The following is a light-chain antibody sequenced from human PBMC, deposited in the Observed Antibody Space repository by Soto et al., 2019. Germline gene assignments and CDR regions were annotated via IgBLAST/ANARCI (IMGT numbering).Light chain of an antibody. CDR3: LQSDNSPWT. J-gene: IGKJ1*01. CDR2: GAS. Sequence: EIVLTQSPGTLSLSPGERATLSCRASQSVSSSYLAWFQQKRGQTPRLLIYGASSRSTAVPDRLSGSGSGTDFTLTISRVEPEDFAVYYCLQSDNSPWTFGQGTKVELK. V-gene: IGKV3-20*01. CDR1: QSVSSSY.